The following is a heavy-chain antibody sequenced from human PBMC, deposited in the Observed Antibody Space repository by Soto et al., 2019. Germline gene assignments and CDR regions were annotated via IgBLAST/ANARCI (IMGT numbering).Heavy chain of an antibody. CDR1: GFTFGGFA. CDR2: IRSKAKSNAT. CDR3: TRQILAGATGY. J-gene: IGHJ4*02. D-gene: IGHD1-26*01. Sequence: EVQLVESGGGLVQPGGSLKLSCAASGFTFGGFAMHWVRQAPGKGLEWVGGIRSKAKSNATAYAASVKGRFTISREDSKNTAYLQMNSLKTEDTAVYYCTRQILAGATGYWGQGTLVTVSS. V-gene: IGHV3-73*02.